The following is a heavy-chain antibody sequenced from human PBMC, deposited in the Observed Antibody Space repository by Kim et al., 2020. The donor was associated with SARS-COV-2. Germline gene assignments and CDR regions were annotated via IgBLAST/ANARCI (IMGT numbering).Heavy chain of an antibody. Sequence: GGSLRLSCAASGFTFSSYGMHWVRQAPGKGLEWVAVISYDGSNKYYADSVKGRFTISRDNSKNTLYLQMNSLRAEDTAVYYCAKNRGSSWYETYYYYYGMDVWGQGTTVTVSS. CDR1: GFTFSSYG. CDR2: ISYDGSNK. CDR3: AKNRGSSWYETYYYYYGMDV. J-gene: IGHJ6*02. D-gene: IGHD6-13*01. V-gene: IGHV3-30*18.